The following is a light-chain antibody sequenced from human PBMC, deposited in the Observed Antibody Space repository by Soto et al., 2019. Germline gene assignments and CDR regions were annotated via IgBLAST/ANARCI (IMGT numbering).Light chain of an antibody. Sequence: DIVMTQSPLSLPVTPGETASISCRSSQSLLHSNGYNYLDWYLQKPGQSPQLLIYLGSNRASRVPDRFSGSGSGTDFTLKISRVEAEDVGVYYCMQALQTSWTFGQGTKVEIK. V-gene: IGKV2-28*01. CDR3: MQALQTSWT. J-gene: IGKJ1*01. CDR2: LGS. CDR1: QSLLHSNGYNY.